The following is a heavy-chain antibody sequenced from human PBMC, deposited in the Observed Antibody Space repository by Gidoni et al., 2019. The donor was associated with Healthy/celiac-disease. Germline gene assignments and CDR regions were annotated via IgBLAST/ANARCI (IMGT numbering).Heavy chain of an antibody. CDR2: WNSGSI. Sequence: WNSGSIGYADSVKGRFTISRDNAKNSLYLQMNRLRAEDTALYYCAKDIWESWGLFDYWGQGTLVTVSS. J-gene: IGHJ4*02. CDR3: AKDIWESWGLFDY. V-gene: IGHV3-9*01. D-gene: IGHD3-16*01.